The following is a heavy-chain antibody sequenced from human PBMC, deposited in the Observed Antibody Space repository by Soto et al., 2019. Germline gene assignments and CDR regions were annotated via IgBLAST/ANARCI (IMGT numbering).Heavy chain of an antibody. CDR1: GFSFSVSA. J-gene: IGHJ2*01. CDR3: ATLPNVDGGVGGRYFDL. CDR2: IRNKVNSYAS. D-gene: IGHD3-10*01. Sequence: GGSVRLSCAASGFSFSVSAVHWVRQASGKGLEWIGRIRNKVNSYASVYPSSVRGRFRLSRDDSKNRAYLQMNSLRTDDTAVYYGATLPNVDGGVGGRYFDLWGRGTLVTVSS. V-gene: IGHV3-73*01.